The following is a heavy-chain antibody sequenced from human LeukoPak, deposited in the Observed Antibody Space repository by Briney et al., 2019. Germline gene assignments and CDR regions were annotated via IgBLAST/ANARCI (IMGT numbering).Heavy chain of an antibody. Sequence: SVKVSCKASGGTFSSYAISWVRQTPGQGLEWMGGIIPIFGTANYAQKFQGRVTITADESTSTAYMELSSLRSEDTAVYYCAIVVVPAAKLSYYYYGMDVWGQGTTVTVSS. J-gene: IGHJ6*02. CDR2: IIPIFGTA. V-gene: IGHV1-69*13. CDR3: AIVVVPAAKLSYYYYGMDV. D-gene: IGHD2-2*01. CDR1: GGTFSSYA.